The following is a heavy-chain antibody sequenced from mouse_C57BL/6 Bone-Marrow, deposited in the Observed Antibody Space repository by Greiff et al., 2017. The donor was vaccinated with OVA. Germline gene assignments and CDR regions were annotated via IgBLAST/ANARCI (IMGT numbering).Heavy chain of an antibody. CDR3: AGHADPAWFAY. V-gene: IGHV5-12*01. J-gene: IGHJ3*01. Sequence: EVKVVESGGGLVQPGGSLKLSCAASGFTFSDYYMYWVRQTPEKRLEWVAYISNGGGSTYYPDTVKGRFTISRDNAKNTLYLQMSHLKAVDTGVYYCAGHADPAWFAYWGQGTLVTVSA. CDR2: ISNGGGST. CDR1: GFTFSDYY.